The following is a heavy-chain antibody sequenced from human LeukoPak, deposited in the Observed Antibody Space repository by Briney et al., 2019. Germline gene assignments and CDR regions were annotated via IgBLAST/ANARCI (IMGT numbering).Heavy chain of an antibody. CDR2: ILHDGSNK. J-gene: IGHJ6*02. Sequence: PGGSLSLSCAASGFTFSNYGMHWVRQAPGKGLEWVAVILHDGSNKNYADSVKGRFTISRDNSKNTLYLQMNSLRAEDTAVYYCATEIIRRYNRSRQDGMDVWGQGTTVTVSS. CDR1: GFTFSNYG. D-gene: IGHD1-14*01. CDR3: ATEIIRRYNRSRQDGMDV. V-gene: IGHV3-30*03.